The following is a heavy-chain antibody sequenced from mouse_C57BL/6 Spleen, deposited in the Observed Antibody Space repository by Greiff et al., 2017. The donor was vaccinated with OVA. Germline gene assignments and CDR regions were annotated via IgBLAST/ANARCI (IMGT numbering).Heavy chain of an antibody. CDR3: ARSGIYDGYPYYAMDY. J-gene: IGHJ4*01. CDR1: GYTFTSYW. Sequence: QVQLQQPGAELVRPGSSVKLSCKASGYTFTSYWMHWVKQRPIQGLEWIGNIDPSDSETHYNQKFKDKATLTVDKSSSTAYMQLSSLTSEDSAVYYCARSGIYDGYPYYAMDYWGQGTSVTVSS. CDR2: IDPSDSET. D-gene: IGHD2-3*01. V-gene: IGHV1-52*01.